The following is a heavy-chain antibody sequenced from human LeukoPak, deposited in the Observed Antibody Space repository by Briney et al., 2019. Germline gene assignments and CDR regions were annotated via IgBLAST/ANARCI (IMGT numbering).Heavy chain of an antibody. CDR2: ISYDGSNK. Sequence: PGGSLRLSCAASGFTFSSYGMHWVRQAPGKGLEWVAVISYDGSNKYYVDSVKGRFTISRDNAKNSVYLQMNSLRAEDTAVYYCARGRGPDYWGQGTLVTVSS. V-gene: IGHV3-30*03. J-gene: IGHJ4*02. CDR3: ARGRGPDY. CDR1: GFTFSSYG.